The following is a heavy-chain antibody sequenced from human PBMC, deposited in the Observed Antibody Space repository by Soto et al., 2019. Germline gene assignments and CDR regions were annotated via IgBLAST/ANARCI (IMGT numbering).Heavy chain of an antibody. J-gene: IGHJ6*02. D-gene: IGHD6-6*01. CDR1: GDSVSSNNAA. CDR3: ARAKEYTRSSGMDV. Sequence: PSQILSLTCAISGDSVSSNNAAWNWIRQSPSRGLEWLGRTYYRSKWYSDYSLSVKSRITINPDTSKDQFSLQLNSVTPEDTALYYCARAKEYTRSSGMDVWGQGTTVTVSS. V-gene: IGHV6-1*01. CDR2: TYYRSKWYS.